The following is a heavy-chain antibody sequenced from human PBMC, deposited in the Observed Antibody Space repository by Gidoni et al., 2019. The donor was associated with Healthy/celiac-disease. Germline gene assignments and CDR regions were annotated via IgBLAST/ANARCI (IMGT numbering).Heavy chain of an antibody. D-gene: IGHD5-12*01. Sequence: EVQLVESGGGLVRPGASLRLSCAASGFTFSSSWLHWVRQAPGKGLVWVSRINSDGSSTSYADSVKGRFTISRDNAKNTLYLQMNSLRAEDTAVYYCARDLGPMHSGVNVALGYWGQGTLVTVSS. CDR2: INSDGSST. CDR3: ARDLGPMHSGVNVALGY. J-gene: IGHJ4*02. V-gene: IGHV3-74*01. CDR1: GFTFSSSW.